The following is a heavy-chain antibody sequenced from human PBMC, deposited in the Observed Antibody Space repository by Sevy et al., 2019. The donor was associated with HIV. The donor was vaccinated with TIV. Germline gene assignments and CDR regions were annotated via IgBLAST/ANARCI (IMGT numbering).Heavy chain of an antibody. V-gene: IGHV3-49*03. CDR3: TREVPEYDYIWGSYREYYFDY. D-gene: IGHD3-16*02. CDR1: GFTFGDYA. J-gene: IGHJ4*02. CDR2: IRSKAYGGTT. Sequence: GGSLRLSCTASGFTFGDYAMSWFRQAPGKGLEWVGFIRSKAYGGTTEYAASVKGRFTISRDDSKSIAYLQMNSLKTEDTAVYYCTREVPEYDYIWGSYREYYFDYWGQGALVTVSS.